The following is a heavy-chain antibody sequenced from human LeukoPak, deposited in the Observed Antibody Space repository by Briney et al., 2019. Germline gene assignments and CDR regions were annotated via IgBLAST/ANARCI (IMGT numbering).Heavy chain of an antibody. Sequence: PGGSLRLSSAASGFTVNRNYMSWVRQAPGKGLEWVSVIYIDGNTYYADSVRGRFTISRDNSKNTVYLQMNSLRAEDTAVYYCARGDGYNFFDSWGQGTLVTVSS. CDR1: GFTVNRNY. D-gene: IGHD5-24*01. CDR3: ARGDGYNFFDS. J-gene: IGHJ4*02. V-gene: IGHV3-66*01. CDR2: IYIDGNT.